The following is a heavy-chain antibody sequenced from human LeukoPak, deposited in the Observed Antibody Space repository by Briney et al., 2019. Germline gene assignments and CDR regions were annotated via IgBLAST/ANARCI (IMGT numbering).Heavy chain of an antibody. J-gene: IGHJ4*02. D-gene: IGHD6-19*01. Sequence: SESLSLTCTVSGDSISNYFWSWIRQPAGKGLEWIGRIYASGSTSYDPSLKSRDTMSVDTSKNHFSLNLSSVTAADTAVYYCAGQTSVAGLGYWGQGTLVTVSS. CDR2: IYASGST. V-gene: IGHV4-4*07. CDR3: AGQTSVAGLGY. CDR1: GDSISNYF.